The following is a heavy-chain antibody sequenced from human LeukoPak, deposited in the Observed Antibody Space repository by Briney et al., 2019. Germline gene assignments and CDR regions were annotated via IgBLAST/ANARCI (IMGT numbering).Heavy chain of an antibody. V-gene: IGHV3-7*01. J-gene: IGHJ4*02. CDR1: GFTFSGSW. CDR3: TKALDF. CDR2: INQDGSET. Sequence: GGSLRLSCAASGFTFSGSWMDWVRQAPGKGLEWVANINQDGSETYYVDSAKGRFTISRDNAKNSLYLQMDSLRVEDTAVYYCTKALDFWGQGTLVTVSS.